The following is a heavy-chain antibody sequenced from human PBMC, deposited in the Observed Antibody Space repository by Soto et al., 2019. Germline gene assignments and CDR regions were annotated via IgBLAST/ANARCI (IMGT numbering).Heavy chain of an antibody. Sequence: EVQLVESGGGLVQPGGSLRFSLAPSGFSFSTYDMNGVRKAPGKGLEWVSYISSGGQTIKSTDSVKGRFTISRDNAKNSLYLQMSGLRDEDTGVYYCARDPQRGYSGMDVWGQGTTVTVSS. CDR2: ISSGGQTI. V-gene: IGHV3-48*02. CDR1: GFSFSTYD. D-gene: IGHD2-2*01. J-gene: IGHJ6*02. CDR3: ARDPQRGYSGMDV.